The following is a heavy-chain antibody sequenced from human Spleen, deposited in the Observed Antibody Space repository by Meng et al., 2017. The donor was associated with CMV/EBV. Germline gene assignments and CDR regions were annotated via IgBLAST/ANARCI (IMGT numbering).Heavy chain of an antibody. CDR1: GLSVSSSY. Sequence: GGSLRLSCAVSGLSVSSSYMTWVRQAPGKGLECVSVIYGGGGTYTADSVEGRFTISRDNSKNTLYLQMNNLRAEDTAFYYCATISSDSRGYYREHLDYWGQGALVTVSS. D-gene: IGHD3-22*01. V-gene: IGHV3-53*01. CDR2: IYGGGGT. CDR3: ATISSDSRGYYREHLDY. J-gene: IGHJ4*02.